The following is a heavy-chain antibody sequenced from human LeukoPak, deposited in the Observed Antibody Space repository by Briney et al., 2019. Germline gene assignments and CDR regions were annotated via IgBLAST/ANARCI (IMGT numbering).Heavy chain of an antibody. J-gene: IGHJ3*02. CDR2: IYYSGST. D-gene: IGHD3-22*01. CDR3: ATTRYYYDSSGYYLDAFHI. CDR1: GDSISSSSYY. Sequence: SETLSLTCTVSGDSISSSSYYWGWIRQPPGKGLAWIGSIYYSGSTYYNPSLKSRVTISVDTSKNQFSLKLSSVTAADTAVYYCATTRYYYDSSGYYLDAFHIWGQGTMVTVSS. V-gene: IGHV4-39*01.